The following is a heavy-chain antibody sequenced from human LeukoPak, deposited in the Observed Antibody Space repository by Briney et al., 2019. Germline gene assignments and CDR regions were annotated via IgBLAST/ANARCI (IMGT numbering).Heavy chain of an antibody. D-gene: IGHD3-22*01. CDR1: RFTFSSYW. V-gene: IGHV3-7*01. Sequence: GGSLRLSCAASRFTFSSYWMSWVRQVPGKGLEWVANIKNDGSEKYYVDSVKGRFIISRDNAKNSLYLQMNSLRAEDTAVYYCARRLHYYHSGGYYYDNWGQGTLVTVSS. CDR3: ARRLHYYHSGGYYYDN. J-gene: IGHJ4*02. CDR2: IKNDGSEK.